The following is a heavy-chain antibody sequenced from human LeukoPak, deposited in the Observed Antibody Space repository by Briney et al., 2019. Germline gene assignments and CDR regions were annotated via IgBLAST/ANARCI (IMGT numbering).Heavy chain of an antibody. D-gene: IGHD5-18*01. V-gene: IGHV3-7*01. Sequence: GGSLGLSCAASGLTFSSSWMDWVRQAPGKGLEWVASINPDGNKKYSADSVKGRFTISRDNAENSLYLQMNSLRVEDTAFYYCARDLAYSRLDYWGQGMLVTVSS. CDR2: INPDGNKK. CDR1: GLTFSSSW. CDR3: ARDLAYSRLDY. J-gene: IGHJ4*02.